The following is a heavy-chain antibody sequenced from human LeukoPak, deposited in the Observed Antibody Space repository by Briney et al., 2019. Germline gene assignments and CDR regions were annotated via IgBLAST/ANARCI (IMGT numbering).Heavy chain of an antibody. Sequence: PGGSLRLSCAASGFTFSSYGMSWVRQAPGKGLEWIGNLYHSGSTYYNPSLKSRVSISVDTSKNQFSLNLSSVTAADTAVYYCATEIQNIAGRVYWGQGTLVTVSS. D-gene: IGHD6-6*01. J-gene: IGHJ4*02. CDR2: LYHSGST. CDR1: GFTFSSYG. CDR3: ATEIQNIAGRVY. V-gene: IGHV4-38-2*01.